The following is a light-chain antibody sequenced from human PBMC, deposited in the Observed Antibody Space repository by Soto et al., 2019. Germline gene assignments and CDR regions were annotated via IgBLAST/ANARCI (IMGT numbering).Light chain of an antibody. J-gene: IGLJ3*02. CDR2: GVT. CDR3: FSYAGSSIWV. Sequence: QSVLTQPASVSGSPGQSITISCSGSRSDIGSYNNVAWYQQHPGKAPRVMIFGVTKRPSGISDRFFGSKSGSTASLTISGLQAEDEADYFCFSYAGSSIWVFGGGPKLTVL. V-gene: IGLV2-23*02. CDR1: RSDIGSYNN.